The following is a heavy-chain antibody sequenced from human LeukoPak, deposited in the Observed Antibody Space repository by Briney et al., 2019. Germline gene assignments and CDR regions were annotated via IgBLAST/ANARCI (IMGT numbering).Heavy chain of an antibody. Sequence: SSETLSLTCTVSGGSISSDNYFWGWIRQPPGKGLEWIGSIYDSGSTYYNPSLKSRVTISVDTSKNQFSLKLNSVTAADTAMYFCQSRFLEWLLGYRGQGTLVTVSS. D-gene: IGHD3-3*01. J-gene: IGHJ4*02. V-gene: IGHV4-39*01. CDR2: IYDSGST. CDR1: GGSISSDNYF. CDR3: QSRFLEWLLGY.